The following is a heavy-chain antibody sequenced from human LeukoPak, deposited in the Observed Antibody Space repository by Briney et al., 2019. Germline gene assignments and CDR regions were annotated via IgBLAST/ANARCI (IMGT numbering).Heavy chain of an antibody. J-gene: IGHJ4*02. CDR2: ISSSSSYI. Sequence: PGGSLRLSCAASGFTFSSYSMNWVRQAPGKGLEWVSSISSSSSYIYYADSVKGRFTISRDNAKNSLYLEMNSLRAEDTAVYYCAREIVSAVAGNFDFWGQGTLVTVSS. CDR3: AREIVSAVAGNFDF. D-gene: IGHD6-19*01. V-gene: IGHV3-21*01. CDR1: GFTFSSYS.